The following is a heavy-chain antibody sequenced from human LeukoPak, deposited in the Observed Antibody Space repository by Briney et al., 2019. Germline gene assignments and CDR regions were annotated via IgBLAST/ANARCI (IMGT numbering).Heavy chain of an antibody. CDR1: GFTFSSYA. CDR3: AKDRLWNSFDS. Sequence: GGSLRLSCAASGFTFSSYAMSWVRQAPRKGLEWVSAISGSGGSTYYADSVKGRFTISRDNAKNTLYLQMNSLKNEDTAVYYCAKDRLWNSFDSWGQGILVTVSS. D-gene: IGHD6-25*01. J-gene: IGHJ5*01. V-gene: IGHV3-23*01. CDR2: ISGSGGST.